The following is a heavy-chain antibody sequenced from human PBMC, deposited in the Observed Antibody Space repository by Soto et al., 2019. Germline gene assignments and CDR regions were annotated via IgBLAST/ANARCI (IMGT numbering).Heavy chain of an antibody. J-gene: IGHJ6*02. V-gene: IGHV3-43*01. Sequence: GGSLRLSCAASGFTFDDDTMHWVRQAPGKGLEWVSLISWDGGSTYYADSVKGRFTISRDNSKNSLYLQMNSLRTEDTALYYCAKAPLPTTARGYYYYGMDVWGQGTTVTVSS. CDR1: GFTFDDDT. CDR2: ISWDGGST. D-gene: IGHD4-4*01. CDR3: AKAPLPTTARGYYYYGMDV.